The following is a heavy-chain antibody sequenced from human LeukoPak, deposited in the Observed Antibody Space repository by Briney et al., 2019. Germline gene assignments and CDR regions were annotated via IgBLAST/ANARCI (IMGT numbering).Heavy chain of an antibody. V-gene: IGHV4-34*01. D-gene: IGHD6-19*01. CDR3: ARGSSGWYHWFDP. Sequence: SETLSLTCAVYGGSFSGYYWSWIRQPPGKGLEWIGEINHSGSTNYNPSLKSRVTISVGTSKNQFSLKLSSVTAADTAVYYCARGSSGWYHWFDPWGQGTLVTVSS. J-gene: IGHJ5*02. CDR1: GGSFSGYY. CDR2: INHSGST.